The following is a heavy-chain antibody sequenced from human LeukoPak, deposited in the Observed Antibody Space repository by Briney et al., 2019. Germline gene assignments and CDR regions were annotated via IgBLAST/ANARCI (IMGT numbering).Heavy chain of an antibody. Sequence: PGGSLRLSCAASGFTFSDYYMSWIRQAPGKGLEWVSYISSSGSTIYYADSVKGRFTISRDNAKNSLYLQMNSLRAEDTAVYYCARHRRYCSSTSCPQLQHWGQGTLVTVSS. CDR1: GFTFSDYY. CDR3: ARHRRYCSSTSCPQLQH. D-gene: IGHD2-2*01. V-gene: IGHV3-11*04. J-gene: IGHJ1*01. CDR2: ISSSGSTI.